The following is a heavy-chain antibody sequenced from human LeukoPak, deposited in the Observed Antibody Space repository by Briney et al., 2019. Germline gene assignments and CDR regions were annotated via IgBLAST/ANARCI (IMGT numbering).Heavy chain of an antibody. CDR3: ASSAHDYGNPWFRFDY. J-gene: IGHJ4*02. CDR2: IYHSGST. D-gene: IGHD4-17*01. V-gene: IGHV4-4*02. Sequence: SETLSLTCAVSGGSISSSNWWSWVRQPPGKGLGWIGEIYHSGSTNYNPSLKSRVTISVDKSKNQFSLKLSSVTAADTAVYYCASSAHDYGNPWFRFDYWGQGTLVTVSS. CDR1: GGSISSSNW.